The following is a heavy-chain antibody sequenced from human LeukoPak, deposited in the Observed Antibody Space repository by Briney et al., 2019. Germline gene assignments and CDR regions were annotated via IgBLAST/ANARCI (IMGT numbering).Heavy chain of an antibody. Sequence: SETLSLTCTVSGGSISSYYWSWIRQPPGKGLEWIGYIYYSGSTNYNPSLKSRVTISVDTSKNQFSLKLSSVTAADTAVYYCARWTTVRMHDAFDIWGQGTMVTVSS. V-gene: IGHV4-59*01. CDR1: GGSISSYY. CDR2: IYYSGST. J-gene: IGHJ3*02. D-gene: IGHD4-17*01. CDR3: ARWTTVRMHDAFDI.